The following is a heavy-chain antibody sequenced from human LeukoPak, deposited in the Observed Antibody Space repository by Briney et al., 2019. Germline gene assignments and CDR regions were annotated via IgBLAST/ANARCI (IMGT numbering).Heavy chain of an antibody. V-gene: IGHV3-7*01. CDR3: ARDLAPKLYSSGWYGGYFDY. J-gene: IGHJ4*02. CDR2: IKPDGSEK. D-gene: IGHD6-19*01. Sequence: GGSLRLSCAASGFTFSSYWMSWVRQAPGKGLEWVANIKPDGSEKNFVDSVKGRFTISRDSAKNSLYLQMNSLRAEDTAVYYCARDLAPKLYSSGWYGGYFDYWGQGTLVTVSS. CDR1: GFTFSSYW.